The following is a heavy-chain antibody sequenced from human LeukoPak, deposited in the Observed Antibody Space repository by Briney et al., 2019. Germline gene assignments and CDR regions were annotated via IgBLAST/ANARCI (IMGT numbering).Heavy chain of an antibody. CDR3: ARDEAYGSGSYQGY. V-gene: IGHV1-18*01. J-gene: IGHJ4*02. CDR2: ISAYNGNT. Sequence: ASVKVSCKASGYTFTSYGISWVRQAPGQGLEWMGWISAYNGNTNHAQKLQGRVTMTTDTSASTAYMELRSLRSEDTAVYYCARDEAYGSGSYQGYWGQGTLVTVSS. D-gene: IGHD3-10*01. CDR1: GYTFTSYG.